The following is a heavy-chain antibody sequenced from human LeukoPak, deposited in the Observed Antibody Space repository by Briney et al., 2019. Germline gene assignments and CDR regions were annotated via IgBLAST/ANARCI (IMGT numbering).Heavy chain of an antibody. V-gene: IGHV1-8*01. J-gene: IGHJ4*02. CDR2: MNPNSGNT. CDR1: GYTFTSYD. D-gene: IGHD5-12*01. Sequence: GASVKVSCKASGYTFTSYDINWVRQATGQGLEWMGWMNPNSGNTGYAQKFQGRVTMTRNTSISTAYMELSSLRSEDTAVYYCARGYDPSTPNSGYDFNYWGQGTLVTVSS. CDR3: ARGYDPSTPNSGYDFNY.